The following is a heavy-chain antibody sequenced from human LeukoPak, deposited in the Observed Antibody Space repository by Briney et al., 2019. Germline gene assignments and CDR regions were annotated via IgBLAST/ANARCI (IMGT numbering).Heavy chain of an antibody. J-gene: IGHJ3*02. CDR2: IYRGGST. V-gene: IGHV3-53*01. CDR1: GFTVSYNY. D-gene: IGHD3-10*01. Sequence: GGSLRLSCAASGFTVSYNYMGWVRQAPGKGLEWVPTIYRGGSTYYADSAKGRFTISRDNSKNTVYLQMNSPRDEDTAVYYCARGSYGSGNYYIGDAFDMWGQGTMVTVSS. CDR3: ARGSYGSGNYYIGDAFDM.